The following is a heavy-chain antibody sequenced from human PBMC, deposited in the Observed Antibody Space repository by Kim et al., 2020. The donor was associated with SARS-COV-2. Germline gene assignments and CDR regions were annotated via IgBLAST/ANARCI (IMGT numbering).Heavy chain of an antibody. J-gene: IGHJ5*02. D-gene: IGHD2-2*01. CDR3: ARRGGYCSSTSCYHWFDP. V-gene: IGHV4-59*08. Sequence: KSRVTISVDTSKNQFSLKLSSVTAADTAVYYCARRGGYCSSTSCYHWFDPWGQGTLVTVSS.